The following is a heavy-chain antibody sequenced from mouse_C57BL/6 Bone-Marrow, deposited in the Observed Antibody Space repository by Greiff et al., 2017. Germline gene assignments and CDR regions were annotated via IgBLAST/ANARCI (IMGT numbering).Heavy chain of an antibody. J-gene: IGHJ4*01. CDR1: GFTFSSYG. CDR2: ISSGGSYT. CDR3: ATMVTTNDRDY. Sequence: VQLQQSGGDLVKPGGSLKLSCAASGFTFSSYGMSWVRQTPDKRLEWVATISSGGSYTYYPDSVKGRFTLSRDNAKNTLYLQMSSLKSADTAMYYCATMVTTNDRDYWGQGTSVTVAS. V-gene: IGHV5-6*01. D-gene: IGHD2-2*01.